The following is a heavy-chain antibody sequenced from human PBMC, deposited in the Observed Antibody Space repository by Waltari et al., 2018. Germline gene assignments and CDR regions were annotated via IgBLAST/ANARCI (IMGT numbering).Heavy chain of an antibody. CDR3: ARIRLGVQWLDSAMPAYYYYVMDV. V-gene: IGHV1-24*01. J-gene: IGHJ6*02. CDR2: LEPEDGGT. D-gene: IGHD6-19*01. CDR1: GYSRTELS. Sequence: QVQLGRAGAEVKKPGASVKVSCKVSGYSRTELSIQGVRQAPEKGLEWMGGLEPEDGGTMYAPYFQDRVTITEDPSTDTAYMALRSLRSEDTAVYYCARIRLGVQWLDSAMPAYYYYVMDVWGQGTTVTVSS.